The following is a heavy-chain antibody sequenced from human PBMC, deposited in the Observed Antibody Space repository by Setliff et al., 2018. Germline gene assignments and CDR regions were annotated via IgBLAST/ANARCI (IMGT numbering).Heavy chain of an antibody. CDR1: GYSISSGYY. CDR3: ARQASLYYYDSSGYYDY. CDR2: IYHSGST. D-gene: IGHD3-22*01. J-gene: IGHJ4*02. V-gene: IGHV4-38-2*01. Sequence: PSETLSLTCAVSGYSISSGYYWGWIRQPPGKGLEWIGSIYHSGSTYYNPSLKSRVTISVDTSKNQFSLKLSPVTAADTAVYHCARQASLYYYDSSGYYDYWGQGTLVTVSS.